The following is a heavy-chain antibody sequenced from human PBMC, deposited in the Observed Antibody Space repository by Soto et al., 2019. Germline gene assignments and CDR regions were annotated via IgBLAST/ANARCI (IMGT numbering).Heavy chain of an antibody. CDR2: IYHSGST. Sequence: KPSETLSLTCAVSGGSISSSNWWSWVRQPPGKGLEWIGEIYHSGSTNYNPSLMNRLTLSIDKSKNQFSLKLKFVTATDTAVYYCARKNYAANSNNWFDPWGQGTLVTVSS. V-gene: IGHV4-4*02. CDR1: GGSISSSNW. J-gene: IGHJ5*02. D-gene: IGHD2-2*01. CDR3: ARKNYAANSNNWFDP.